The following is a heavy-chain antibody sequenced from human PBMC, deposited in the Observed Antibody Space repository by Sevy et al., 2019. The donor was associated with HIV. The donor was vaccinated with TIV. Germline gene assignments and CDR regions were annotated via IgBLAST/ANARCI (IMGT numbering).Heavy chain of an antibody. CDR3: ATGGDSSSWFRPFDY. D-gene: IGHD6-13*01. CDR2: LSYDERNK. Sequence: GGSLRLSCAASGYIFSSYGIHWVRQAPGKGLEWVAFLSYDERNKYYADSVKGRFTISRDNSKNTLYLQMSSLRAEDTAVYYCATGGDSSSWFRPFDYWDQGTLVTVSS. J-gene: IGHJ4*02. V-gene: IGHV3-30*03. CDR1: GYIFSSYG.